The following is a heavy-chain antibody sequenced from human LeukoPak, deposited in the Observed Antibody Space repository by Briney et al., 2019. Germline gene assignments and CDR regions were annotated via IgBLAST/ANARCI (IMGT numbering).Heavy chain of an antibody. Sequence: SQTLSLTCTVSGGSISSGSYYWSWIRQPAGKGLEWIGRIYTSGSTNYNPSLKSRVTISVDTSKNQFSLKLSSVTAADTAVYYCARDERGLFDYRGQGTLVTVSS. D-gene: IGHD1-1*01. J-gene: IGHJ4*02. CDR1: GGSISSGSYY. V-gene: IGHV4-61*02. CDR2: IYTSGST. CDR3: ARDERGLFDY.